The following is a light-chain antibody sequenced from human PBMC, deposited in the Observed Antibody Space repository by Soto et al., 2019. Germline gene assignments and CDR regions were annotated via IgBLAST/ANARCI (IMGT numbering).Light chain of an antibody. Sequence: DIQMPQSPSTLSASVGDRVTITCRASQSISRWLSWYQQKPGKAPKALIYDASTLRSGVPSRFSGGGSGTEFTLTISSLQPDDFATYYCQQYNTYSTFGQGTRLEIK. V-gene: IGKV1-5*01. J-gene: IGKJ5*01. CDR1: QSISRW. CDR3: QQYNTYST. CDR2: DAS.